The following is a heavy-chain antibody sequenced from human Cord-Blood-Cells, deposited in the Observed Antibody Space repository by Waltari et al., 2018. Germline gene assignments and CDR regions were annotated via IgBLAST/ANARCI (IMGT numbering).Heavy chain of an antibody. CDR2: NYASGST. CDR1: GYSISSGYY. J-gene: IGHJ2*01. V-gene: IGHV4-38-2*02. D-gene: IGHD3-3*01. CDR3: ARDQGSTIFGVVTYWYFDL. Sequence: QVQLQESGPGLVKPSETLSLTCAVSGYSISSGYYWGWIRQPPGKGLEWIGSNYASGSTYYNPSLKNRVTISVDTSKNQFSLKLSSVTAADTAVYYCARDQGSTIFGVVTYWYFDLWGRGTLVTVSS.